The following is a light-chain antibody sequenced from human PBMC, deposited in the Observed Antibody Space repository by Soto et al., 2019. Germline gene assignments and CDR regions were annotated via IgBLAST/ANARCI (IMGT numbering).Light chain of an antibody. CDR3: QQYDSSPLT. J-gene: IGKJ4*01. CDR1: QSVRSSH. V-gene: IGKV3-20*01. CDR2: GAS. Sequence: LTQSPGTLSLSRGERATLSCRASQSVRSSHLAWYQQKPGQAPRLLIYGASSRATGIPDRFSGSGSGTDFTLTISRLEPEDFAVYYCQQYDSSPLTFGGGTMVDTK.